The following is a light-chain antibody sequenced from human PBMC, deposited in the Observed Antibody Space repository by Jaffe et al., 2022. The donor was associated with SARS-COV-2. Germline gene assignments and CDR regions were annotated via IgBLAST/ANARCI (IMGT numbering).Light chain of an antibody. CDR3: QQRGNWPPFT. J-gene: IGKJ3*01. Sequence: ETVLTQSPATLSLSPGERATLSCRASQSVSSYLAWYQQKPGQAPRLLIYDASNRAAGIPDRFSGSGSGTDFTLTISSLEPEDSAVYYCQQRGNWPPFTFGPGTKVDIK. CDR2: DAS. CDR1: QSVSSY. V-gene: IGKV3-11*01.